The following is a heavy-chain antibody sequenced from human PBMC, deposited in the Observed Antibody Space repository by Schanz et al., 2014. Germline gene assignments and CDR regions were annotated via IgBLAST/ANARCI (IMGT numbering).Heavy chain of an antibody. J-gene: IGHJ4*02. V-gene: IGHV3-23*04. D-gene: IGHD2-21*01. CDR1: GFTVDSNY. CDR2: MSERGDNI. Sequence: VHLVESGGGVVQPGGSLRLSCAASGFTVDSNYMSWVRQAPGKGLEWVSVMSERGDNIHYADSVKGRFTISRDNSKNTLYLQMNSLRAEDTAVYYCVKDVWDNWGQGTLVTVSS. CDR3: VKDVWDN.